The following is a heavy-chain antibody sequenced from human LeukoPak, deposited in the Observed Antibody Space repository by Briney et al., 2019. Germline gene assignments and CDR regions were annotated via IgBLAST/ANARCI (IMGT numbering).Heavy chain of an antibody. CDR1: GFAFRSCD. Sequence: GGSLRLSCAASGFAFRSCDMSWVRQAPGKGLEWVSSLSGSGDTTYYADSVKGRFTISRDNSNNTLHLQMNNLRPDDTAVYYCAKPLGGHYGVGYYDMRDYWGQGTLVIVPS. J-gene: IGHJ4*02. CDR2: LSGSGDTT. CDR3: AKPLGGHYGVGYYDMRDY. V-gene: IGHV3-23*01. D-gene: IGHD3-22*01.